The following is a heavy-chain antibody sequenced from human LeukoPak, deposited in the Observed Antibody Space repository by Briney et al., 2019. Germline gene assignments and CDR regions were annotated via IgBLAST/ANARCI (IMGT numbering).Heavy chain of an antibody. CDR2: ISAYNGNT. Sequence: ASVKVSCKASGYTFTSYGISWVRQAPGQGLEWMGWISAYNGNTNYAQKLQGRVTMTTDTSTSTAYMELRSLRSDDTAVYYCARAYNWNLRTLYYYMDAWGKGTTVTVSS. V-gene: IGHV1-18*01. D-gene: IGHD1-20*01. CDR3: ARAYNWNLRTLYYYMDA. J-gene: IGHJ6*03. CDR1: GYTFTSYG.